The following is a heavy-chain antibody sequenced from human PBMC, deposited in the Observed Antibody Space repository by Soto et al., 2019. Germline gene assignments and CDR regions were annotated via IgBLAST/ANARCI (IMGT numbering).Heavy chain of an antibody. Sequence: GGSLRLSCAASGFTFSNAWMNWVRQAPGKGLEWVGRIKSKTDDGTTDYAAPVKGRFAISRDDSKNTLYRQMNSLKTEYTAVYYCTTEMATVTTGIDYWGQGTLVTVSS. V-gene: IGHV3-15*07. J-gene: IGHJ4*02. CDR1: GFTFSNAW. CDR2: IKSKTDDGTT. CDR3: TTEMATVTTGIDY. D-gene: IGHD4-17*01.